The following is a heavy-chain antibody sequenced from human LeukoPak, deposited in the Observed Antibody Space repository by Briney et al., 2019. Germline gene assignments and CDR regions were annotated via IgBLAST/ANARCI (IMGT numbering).Heavy chain of an antibody. D-gene: IGHD3-10*01. J-gene: IGHJ6*03. CDR2: ISSSSSYI. V-gene: IGHV3-21*01. Sequence: GRSHRLVYAASGSTFSSSSMNCVRQAPGNWMGSVSSISSSSSYIYYTDSVKGRFTISRDNAKNSLYLQMNSLRAEDTAVYYCARDNTMATSYYYYYMDVWGKGTTVTVSS. CDR3: ARDNTMATSYYYYYMDV. CDR1: GSTFSSSS.